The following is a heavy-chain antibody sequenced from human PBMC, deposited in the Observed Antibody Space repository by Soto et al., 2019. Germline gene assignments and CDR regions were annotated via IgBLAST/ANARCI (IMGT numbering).Heavy chain of an antibody. V-gene: IGHV1-58*02. CDR3: AEAYYDILTGTISHAFDI. CDR2: IVVGSGNT. J-gene: IGHJ3*02. CDR1: GFTFTSSA. D-gene: IGHD3-9*01. Sequence: QMQLVQSGPEVKKPGTSVKVSCKASGFTFTSSAMQWVRQARGQRLEWIGWIVVGSGNTNYAQKFQERVTITRDMSTSTAYMELGSLRSEDTAVYYCAEAYYDILTGTISHAFDIWGQGTMVTVSS.